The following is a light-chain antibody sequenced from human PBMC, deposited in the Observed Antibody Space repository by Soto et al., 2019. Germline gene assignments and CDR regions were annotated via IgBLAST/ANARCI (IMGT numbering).Light chain of an antibody. V-gene: IGKV1-9*01. CDR1: QDISNY. Sequence: DIPLTQSPSFLSASVGDRVTITCRASQDISNYLVWYQQKPGKAPKPLIYAASTLQSGVPSRFRGSGSGTEFTLTISSLQPEDFATYYCQQLNSYPLTFGPGTNVDIK. CDR3: QQLNSYPLT. CDR2: AAS. J-gene: IGKJ3*01.